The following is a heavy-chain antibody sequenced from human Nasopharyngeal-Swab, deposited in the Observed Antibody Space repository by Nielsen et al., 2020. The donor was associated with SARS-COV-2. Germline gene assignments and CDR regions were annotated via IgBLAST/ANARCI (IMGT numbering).Heavy chain of an antibody. V-gene: IGHV1-69*01. D-gene: IGHD2-2*01. CDR3: ARYCSSTSCYANYYYMDV. J-gene: IGHJ6*03. Sequence: WVRQAPGQRLEWMGGIIPIFGTANYAQKFQGRVTITADESTSTAYRELSSLRSEDTAVYYCARYCSSTSCYANYYYMDVWGKGTTVTVSS. CDR2: IIPIFGTA.